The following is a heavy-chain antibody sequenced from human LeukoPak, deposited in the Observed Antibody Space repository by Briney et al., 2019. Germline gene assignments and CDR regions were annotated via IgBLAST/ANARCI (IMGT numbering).Heavy chain of an antibody. V-gene: IGHV4-39*01. CDR2: FYYSGST. Sequence: SETLSLTCTVSGGSITSSNYYWGWIRQPPGKGLEWIGSFYYSGSTNYNPSLKSRVTISVDASKNQFSLKLSSVTAADTAVYYCVYYYGSGSVEYWGQGTLVTVSS. D-gene: IGHD3-10*01. CDR3: VYYYGSGSVEY. J-gene: IGHJ4*02. CDR1: GGSITSSNYY.